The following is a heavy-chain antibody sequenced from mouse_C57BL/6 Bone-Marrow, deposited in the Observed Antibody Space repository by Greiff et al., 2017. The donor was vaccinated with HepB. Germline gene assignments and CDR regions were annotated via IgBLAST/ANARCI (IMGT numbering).Heavy chain of an antibody. Sequence: QVQLQQPGAELVKPGASVKLSCKASGYTFTSYWMHWVKQRPGQGLEWIGMIHPNSGSTNYNEKFKSKATLTVDKSSSTAYMQLISLTSEDSAVYYCAKTYGTLYVDYWGQGTTLTVSS. CDR2: IHPNSGST. J-gene: IGHJ2*01. V-gene: IGHV1-64*01. CDR1: GYTFTSYW. CDR3: AKTYGTLYVDY. D-gene: IGHD2-1*01.